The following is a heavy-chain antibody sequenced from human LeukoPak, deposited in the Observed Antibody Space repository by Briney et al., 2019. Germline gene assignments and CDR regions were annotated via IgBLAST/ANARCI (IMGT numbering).Heavy chain of an antibody. CDR1: GGTFSSYA. J-gene: IGHJ4*02. CDR3: ARPIRDRYNET. CDR2: IIPIFGIA. V-gene: IGHV1-69*04. D-gene: IGHD5-24*01. Sequence: SVKVSCKASGGTFSSYAISWVRQAPGQGLEWMGRIIPIFGIANYAQKFQGRVTITADKSTSTAYMELSSLRSEDTAVYYCARPIRDRYNETWGQGTLVTVSS.